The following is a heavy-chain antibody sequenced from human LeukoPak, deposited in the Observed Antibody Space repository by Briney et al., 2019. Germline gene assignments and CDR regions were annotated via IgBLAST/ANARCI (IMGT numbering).Heavy chain of an antibody. D-gene: IGHD5-24*01. V-gene: IGHV1-8*01. J-gene: IGHJ4*02. Sequence: ASVKVSCKASGYTFTSYDINWVRQATGRGLEWVGWINPNSGNTGYAQKFQGRGTMTRNTSISTAYMELSSLRSDDTAVYYCARAGTVEMTPLDYWGQGTLVTVSS. CDR2: INPNSGNT. CDR3: ARAGTVEMTPLDY. CDR1: GYTFTSYD.